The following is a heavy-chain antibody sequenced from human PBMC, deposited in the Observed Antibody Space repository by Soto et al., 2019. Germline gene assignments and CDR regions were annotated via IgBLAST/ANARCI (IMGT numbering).Heavy chain of an antibody. J-gene: IGHJ4*02. CDR2: ISSASSET. CDR3: ARVAY. Sequence: GGSLRLSCEASGFTFSRVSMNWFRQVPGKGLEWVASISSASSETWYADSVKGRFIISRDNAQNSLFLQMNTLRHEDSAIYYCARVAYWGPGTQVTVSS. CDR1: GFTFSRVS. V-gene: IGHV3-21*01.